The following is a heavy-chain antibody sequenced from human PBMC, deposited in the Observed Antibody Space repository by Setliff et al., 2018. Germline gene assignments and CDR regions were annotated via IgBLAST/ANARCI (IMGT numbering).Heavy chain of an antibody. CDR2: MNPNSGNT. CDR1: GYTFTSYD. CDR3: ARGRHPPWSGYPYYYMDV. J-gene: IGHJ6*03. V-gene: IGHV1-8*02. Sequence: ASVKVSCKASGYTFTSYDINWVRQATGQGLEWMGWMNPNSGNTGYAQKFQGRVTMTEDTSTDTAYMELSSLRSEDTAVYYCARGRHPPWSGYPYYYMDVWGKGTTVTVSS. D-gene: IGHD3-3*01.